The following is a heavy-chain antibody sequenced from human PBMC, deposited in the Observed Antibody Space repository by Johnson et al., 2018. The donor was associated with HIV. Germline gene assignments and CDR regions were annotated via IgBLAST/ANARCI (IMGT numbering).Heavy chain of an antibody. CDR3: ARDFHEAGSNAFDI. J-gene: IGHJ3*02. Sequence: QVQLVESGGGVVQPGGSLRLSCAASGFTFSSYTIHWVRQAPGKGLEWVADISHDGNNKHYADFVKGRFTIARDNSKNTLYLQRTSLRAEDTAVYYCARDFHEAGSNAFDIWGQGTMVTVSS. D-gene: IGHD2/OR15-2a*01. CDR2: ISHDGNNK. CDR1: GFTFSSYT. V-gene: IGHV3-30*14.